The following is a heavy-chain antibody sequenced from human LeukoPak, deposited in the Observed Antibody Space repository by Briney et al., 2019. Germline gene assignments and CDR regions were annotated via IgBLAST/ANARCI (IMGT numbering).Heavy chain of an antibody. J-gene: IGHJ4*02. Sequence: PSETLSLTCTVSSGSISSYYWSWIRQPPGKGLEWIGEIYHSGRTNSNPSLKSRVTISVDKSKNQFSLRLNSVTAADTAVYYCARAGQGYCTSASCFLSLDYWAREPWSPSPQ. V-gene: IGHV4-59*12. CDR1: SGSISSYY. CDR3: ARAGQGYCTSASCFLSLDY. CDR2: IYHSGRT. D-gene: IGHD2-2*01.